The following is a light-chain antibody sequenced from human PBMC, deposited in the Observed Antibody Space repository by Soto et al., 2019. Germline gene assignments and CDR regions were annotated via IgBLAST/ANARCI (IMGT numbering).Light chain of an antibody. CDR3: QQYGSSPT. Sequence: EIVLTQSPGTLSLSPGERATLSCRASQSVSSSYLAWYQQKPGQAPRLLIYGASSRATGIPDRFSGSGSGTDFTLTISRLEPEHFAVYYCQQYGSSPTFGQGTMVEIK. V-gene: IGKV3-20*01. CDR2: GAS. J-gene: IGKJ1*01. CDR1: QSVSSSY.